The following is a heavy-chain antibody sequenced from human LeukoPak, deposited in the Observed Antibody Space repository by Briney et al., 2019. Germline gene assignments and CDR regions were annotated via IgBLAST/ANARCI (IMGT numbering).Heavy chain of an antibody. CDR2: ISYDGSNK. V-gene: IGHV3-30-3*01. Sequence: GGSLRLSCAASGFTFSSYAMHWVRQAPGKGLEWVAVISYDGSNKYYADSVKGRFTISRDNSKNTLYLQMNNLRAEDTAVYYCARERDYGDYRGRVFDYWGQGTLVTVSS. D-gene: IGHD4-17*01. CDR1: GFTFSSYA. J-gene: IGHJ4*02. CDR3: ARERDYGDYRGRVFDY.